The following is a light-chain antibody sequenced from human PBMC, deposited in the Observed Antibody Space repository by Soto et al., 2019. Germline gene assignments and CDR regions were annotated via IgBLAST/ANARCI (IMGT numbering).Light chain of an antibody. CDR1: QALSNY. Sequence: DIELTQSTNVLSASVGDTVTITCRASQALSNYLAWYQQKPGKAPDLLIYSASTLQSGVPSRFSGSGSETEFSLTIRALQPEDFATYYCQQLSRYPLTFGGGTKVDIK. V-gene: IGKV1-9*01. J-gene: IGKJ4*01. CDR2: SAS. CDR3: QQLSRYPLT.